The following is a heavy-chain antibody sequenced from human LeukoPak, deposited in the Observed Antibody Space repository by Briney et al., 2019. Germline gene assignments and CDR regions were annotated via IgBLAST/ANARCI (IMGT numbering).Heavy chain of an antibody. V-gene: IGHV1-24*01. Sequence: GASVKVSCKVSGYTLTEVSMHWVRQAPGKGLEWMGGYNPEDGETTYAQKFQGRLTMTEDTSADTVYMELSSPRSEDTAVYYCATDTFEYWGQGTQVTVSS. J-gene: IGHJ4*02. CDR2: YNPEDGET. CDR1: GYTLTEVS. CDR3: ATDTFEY.